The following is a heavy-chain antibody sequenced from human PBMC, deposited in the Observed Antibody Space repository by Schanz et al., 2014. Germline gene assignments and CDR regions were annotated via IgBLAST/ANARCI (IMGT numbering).Heavy chain of an antibody. D-gene: IGHD1-26*01. CDR3: AKEGSIYWDRSVDY. Sequence: QVQLVESGGGVVQPGRSLRLSCAASGFTFSNYGLHWVRQAPGKGLEWVTVVSYDGNTKYYADSVKGRFTISRDNSKKALYLQMNSLRPEAKDVNYCAKEGSIYWDRSVDYWGQGTLVTVSS. CDR2: VSYDGNTK. CDR1: GFTFSNYG. J-gene: IGHJ4*02. V-gene: IGHV3-30*18.